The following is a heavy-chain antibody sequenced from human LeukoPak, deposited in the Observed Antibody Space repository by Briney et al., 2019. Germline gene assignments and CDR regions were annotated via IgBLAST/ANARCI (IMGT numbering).Heavy chain of an antibody. CDR1: GFTFSSYS. V-gene: IGHV3-48*01. Sequence: GGSLRLSCAASGFTFSSYSMNLVRQAPGKGLEWVSYISSSSSTIYYADSVKGRFTISRDNAKNSLYLQMNSLRAEDTAVYYCATFKASLGLDPWGQGTLVTVSS. J-gene: IGHJ5*02. CDR3: ATFKASLGLDP. CDR2: ISSSSSTI.